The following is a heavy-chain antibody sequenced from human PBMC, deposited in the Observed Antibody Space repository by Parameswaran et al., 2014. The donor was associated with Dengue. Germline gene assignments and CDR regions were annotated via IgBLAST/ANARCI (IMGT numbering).Heavy chain of an antibody. CDR2: ISAYNGNT. Sequence: WVRQAPGQGLEWMGWISAYNGNTNYAQKLQGRVTMTTDTSTSTAYMELRSLRSDDTAVYYCARARDLVSVYYDSSGYEDEYFQHWGQGTLVTVSS. D-gene: IGHD3-22*01. J-gene: IGHJ1*01. CDR3: ARARDLVSVYYDSSGYEDEYFQH. V-gene: IGHV1-18*01.